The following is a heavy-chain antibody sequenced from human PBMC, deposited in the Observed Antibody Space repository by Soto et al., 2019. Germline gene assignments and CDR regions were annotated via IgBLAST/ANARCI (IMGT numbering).Heavy chain of an antibody. J-gene: IGHJ5*02. CDR1: GGSVSSGSYY. CDR2: IYYSGST. Sequence: SETLSLTCTVSGGSVSSGSYYWSWIRQPPGKGLEWIGYIYYSGSTNYNPSLKSRVTISVDTSKNQFSLKLSSVTAADTAVYYCARVTSSSWYGWFDPWGQGTLVTVSS. D-gene: IGHD6-13*01. CDR3: ARVTSSSWYGWFDP. V-gene: IGHV4-61*01.